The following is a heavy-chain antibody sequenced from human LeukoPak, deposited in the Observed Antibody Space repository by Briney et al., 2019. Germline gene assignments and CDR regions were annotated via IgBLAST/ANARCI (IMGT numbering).Heavy chain of an antibody. D-gene: IGHD1-1*01. CDR3: ARDQLPYNAPMVY. V-gene: IGHV1-2*02. Sequence: GASVKVSCKASGYTFTGYYMHWVRQAPGQGLEWMGWINPNSGGTNYAQKFQGRVTMTRDTSISTAYMELSSLRSEDTAVYYCARDQLPYNAPMVYWGQGTLVTVSS. J-gene: IGHJ4*02. CDR1: GYTFTGYY. CDR2: INPNSGGT.